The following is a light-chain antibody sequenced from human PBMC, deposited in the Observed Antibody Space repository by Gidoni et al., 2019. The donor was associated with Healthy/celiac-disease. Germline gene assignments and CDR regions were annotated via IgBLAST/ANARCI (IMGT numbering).Light chain of an antibody. CDR3: QQLNSYPRT. CDR2: AAS. CDR1: QGISSY. Sequence: DIQLTQSPSFLSASVGDRVTIPCRASQGISSYLAWYQQKPGKAPKLLIYAASTLQSGVPSRFSGSGSGTEFTLTISSLQPEDFATYYCQQLNSYPRTFXXXTKLEIK. V-gene: IGKV1-9*01. J-gene: IGKJ2*01.